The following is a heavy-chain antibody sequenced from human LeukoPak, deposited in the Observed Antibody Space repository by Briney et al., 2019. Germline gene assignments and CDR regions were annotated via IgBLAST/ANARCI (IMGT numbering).Heavy chain of an antibody. Sequence: SETLSLTCAVYGGSFSGYYWSWIRQPPGKGLEWIGEINHSGSTNYNPSLKSRVTISVDTSKNQFSLKLSSVTAADMAVYYCARGGTGSWFAAGRDYWGQGTLVTVSS. CDR3: ARGGTGSWFAAGRDY. CDR2: INHSGST. D-gene: IGHD6-13*01. J-gene: IGHJ4*02. V-gene: IGHV4-34*01. CDR1: GGSFSGYY.